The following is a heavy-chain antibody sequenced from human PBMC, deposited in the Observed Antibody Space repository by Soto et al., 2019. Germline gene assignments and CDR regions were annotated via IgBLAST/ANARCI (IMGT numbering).Heavy chain of an antibody. CDR3: AREDIVVVPAAPPYYGMDV. CDR2: IIPIFGTA. Sequence: QVQLVQSGAEVKKPGSSVKVSCKASGGTFSSYAISWVRQAPGQGLEWMGGIIPIFGTANYAQKFQGRVTITAHESTSTAYIELSNLRSEDTAVYYCAREDIVVVPAAPPYYGMDVWGQGTTVTVSS. V-gene: IGHV1-69*01. CDR1: GGTFSSYA. J-gene: IGHJ6*02. D-gene: IGHD2-2*01.